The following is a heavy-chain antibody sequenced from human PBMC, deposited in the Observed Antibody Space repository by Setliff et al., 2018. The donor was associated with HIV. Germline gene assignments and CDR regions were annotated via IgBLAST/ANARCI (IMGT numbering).Heavy chain of an antibody. Sequence: PGGSLRLSCAASGFIFGNFGLHWVRQAPGKGLEWVGRIKSKTDGGTADYAAPVKGRFTISRDDSKNTLYLQMNSLKIDDTAVYYCIDFFAFWGPGTLVTVSS. V-gene: IGHV3-15*01. D-gene: IGHD3-3*01. J-gene: IGHJ4*02. CDR1: GFIFGNFG. CDR2: IKSKTDGGTA. CDR3: IDFFAF.